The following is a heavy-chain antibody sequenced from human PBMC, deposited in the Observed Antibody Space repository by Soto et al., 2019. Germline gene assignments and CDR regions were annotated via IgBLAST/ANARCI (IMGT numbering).Heavy chain of an antibody. CDR2: IYHSGNT. CDR3: ARRWGEGRVDY. V-gene: IGHV4-4*02. J-gene: IGHJ4*02. Sequence: SETLSLTCAFSGCSISSSNWWIWVRQPPGKGLEWIGEIYHSGNTNYDPSLKSRVTMAVDKSRNQFSLKLSSVTAADTAVYYCARRWGEGRVDYWGQGTLVTVSS. CDR1: GCSISSSNW. D-gene: IGHD3-10*01.